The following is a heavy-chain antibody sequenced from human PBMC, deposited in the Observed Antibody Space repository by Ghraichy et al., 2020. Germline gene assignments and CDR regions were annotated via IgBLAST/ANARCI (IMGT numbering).Heavy chain of an antibody. J-gene: IGHJ6*02. CDR2: IIPIFGTA. CDR3: ARDKGTTQYYYGMDV. D-gene: IGHD4-17*01. V-gene: IGHV1-69*13. Sequence: SVKVSCKAAGANVSSYAISWVRQAPGQGLEWMGGIIPIFGTANYAQKFQGRVTITADESTSTAYMELSSLRSEDTAVYYCARDKGTTQYYYGMDVWGQGITVTVSS. CDR1: GANVSSYA.